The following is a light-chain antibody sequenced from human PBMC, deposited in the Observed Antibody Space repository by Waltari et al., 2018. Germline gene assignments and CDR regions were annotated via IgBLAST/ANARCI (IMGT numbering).Light chain of an antibody. CDR3: QHYVRLLVT. Sequence: ELVLTQSPGPLSLSPGETATLACRASQSVRGTLAWYQQKPGQAPRLLIYGASIRATGIPDRFSGSGSGTDFSLTITRLEPEDFAVYYWQHYVRLLVTFGQGTRVEIK. J-gene: IGKJ1*01. CDR2: GAS. CDR1: QSVRGT. V-gene: IGKV3-20*01.